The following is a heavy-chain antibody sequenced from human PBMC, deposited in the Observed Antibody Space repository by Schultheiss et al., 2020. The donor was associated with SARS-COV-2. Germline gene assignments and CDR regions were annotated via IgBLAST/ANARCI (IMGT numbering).Heavy chain of an antibody. J-gene: IGHJ4*02. Sequence: GGSLRLSCGASGFTFSSFGMSWVRQAPGKGLEWVSSISSSSSYIYYADSVKGRFTISRDNAKNSLYLQMNSLRAEDTAVYYCARASGYSYAYYFDYWGQGTTVTVSS. V-gene: IGHV3-21*04. CDR1: GFTFSSFG. CDR2: ISSSSSYI. CDR3: ARASGYSYAYYFDY. D-gene: IGHD5-18*01.